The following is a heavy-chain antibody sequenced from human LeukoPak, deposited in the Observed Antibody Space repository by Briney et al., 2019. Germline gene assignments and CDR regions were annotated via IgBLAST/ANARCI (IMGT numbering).Heavy chain of an antibody. CDR3: ARDWKRLWFGEIDAFDI. V-gene: IGHV3-7*01. J-gene: IGHJ3*02. CDR1: GFTFSSYW. CDR2: IKQDGSEK. Sequence: PGGSLRLSCAASGFTFSSYWMSWVRQAPGKGLEWVANIKQDGSEKYYVDSVKGRFTISRDNAKNSLYLQMNSLRAEDTAVYYCARDWKRLWFGEIDAFDIWGQGTMVTVSS. D-gene: IGHD3-10*01.